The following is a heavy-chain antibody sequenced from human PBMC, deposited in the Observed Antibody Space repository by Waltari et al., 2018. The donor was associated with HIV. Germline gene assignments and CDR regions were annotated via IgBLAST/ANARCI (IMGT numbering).Heavy chain of an antibody. CDR3: ARGPLYNWFDP. J-gene: IGHJ5*02. CDR2: ISGNSVQL. CDR1: GFIFDDYG. V-gene: IGHV3-9*01. Sequence: EVQLVESGGGLVQPGRSLRLSCKASGFIFDDYGMHWVRQTPGKGLGWVSGISGNSVQLKYADSVKSRFTISRDNAKISLYLQMNSLRLEDTAFYCCARGPLYNWFDPWGQGTLVTVSS. D-gene: IGHD3-10*01.